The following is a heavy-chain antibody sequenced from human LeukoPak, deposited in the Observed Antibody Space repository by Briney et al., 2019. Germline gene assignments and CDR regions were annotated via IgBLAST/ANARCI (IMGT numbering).Heavy chain of an antibody. Sequence: NPSETLSLTCTVSGGSISSYHWSWIRQPPGKGLEWIGYIYYSGSTNYNPSLKSRATISVDTSKNQFSLKLSSVTAADTAVYYCARRRGEIAAANDAFDIWGQGTMVTVSS. CDR3: ARRRGEIAAANDAFDI. CDR2: IYYSGST. D-gene: IGHD6-13*01. CDR1: GGSISSYH. J-gene: IGHJ3*02. V-gene: IGHV4-59*08.